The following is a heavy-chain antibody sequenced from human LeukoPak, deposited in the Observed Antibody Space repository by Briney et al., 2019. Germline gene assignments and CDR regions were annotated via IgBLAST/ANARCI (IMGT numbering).Heavy chain of an antibody. CDR3: ARDYDDYEDYFDY. CDR2: INHSGST. D-gene: IGHD4-17*01. Sequence: PSETLSLTCAVYGGSFSGYYWSWIRQPPGKGLEWIGEINHSGSTNYNPSLKSRVTISVDTSKNQFSLKLSSVTAADTAVYYCARDYDDYEDYFDYWGQGTLVTVSS. CDR1: GGSFSGYY. J-gene: IGHJ4*02. V-gene: IGHV4-34*01.